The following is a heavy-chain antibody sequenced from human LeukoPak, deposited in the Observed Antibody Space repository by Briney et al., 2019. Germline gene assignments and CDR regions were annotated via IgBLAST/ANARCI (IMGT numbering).Heavy chain of an antibody. Sequence: PGGSLRLSCAASGFTFSSYGMHWVPQAPGKGLEWVAFIRYDGSNKYYADSVKGRFTISRDNSKNTLYLQMNSLRAEDTAVYYCAKAKYSSGPLFDYWGQGTLVTVSS. CDR2: IRYDGSNK. CDR1: GFTFSSYG. CDR3: AKAKYSSGPLFDY. D-gene: IGHD6-19*01. J-gene: IGHJ4*02. V-gene: IGHV3-30*02.